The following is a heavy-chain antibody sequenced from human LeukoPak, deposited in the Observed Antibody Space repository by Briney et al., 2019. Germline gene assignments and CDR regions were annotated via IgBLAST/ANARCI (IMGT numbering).Heavy chain of an antibody. CDR3: ARLRAARYFFDY. V-gene: IGHV4-39*02. Sequence: SETLSLTCTVSGGSISSSSYYWGWIRQPPGKGLEWIGSIYYGGKTHYNPSLKSRVTMSVDTPKNHFSLNLTSVNAADTAVYYCARLRAARYFFDYWGQGARVTVSS. D-gene: IGHD6-6*01. CDR2: IYYGGKT. CDR1: GGSISSSSYY. J-gene: IGHJ4*02.